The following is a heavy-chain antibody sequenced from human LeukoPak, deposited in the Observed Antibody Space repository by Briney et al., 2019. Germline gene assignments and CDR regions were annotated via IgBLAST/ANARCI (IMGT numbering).Heavy chain of an antibody. V-gene: IGHV4-34*01. D-gene: IGHD6-13*01. Sequence: PSETLSFTCAVYGGSFSGYYWSWIRQPPGNGLEWIGEINHSGSTNYNPSLKSRVTISVDTSKNQFSLKLSSVTAADTAVYYCARETAAASNWGQGTLVTVSS. J-gene: IGHJ4*02. CDR3: ARETAAASN. CDR2: INHSGST. CDR1: GGSFSGYY.